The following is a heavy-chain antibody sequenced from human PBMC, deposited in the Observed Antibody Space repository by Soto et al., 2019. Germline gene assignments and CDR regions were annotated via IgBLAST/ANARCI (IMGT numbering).Heavy chain of an antibody. CDR2: ISWNSGSI. CDR1: GFTFDDYA. J-gene: IGHJ4*02. Sequence: EVQLVESGGGLVQPGRSLRLSCAASGFTFDDYAMHWVRQAPGKGLEWVSGISWNSGSIGYADSVKGRFTISRDNAKNSLYLQMNRLRAEDTALYYCAKARYSGSYADFDYWGQGTLVTVSS. CDR3: AKARYSGSYADFDY. D-gene: IGHD1-26*01. V-gene: IGHV3-9*01.